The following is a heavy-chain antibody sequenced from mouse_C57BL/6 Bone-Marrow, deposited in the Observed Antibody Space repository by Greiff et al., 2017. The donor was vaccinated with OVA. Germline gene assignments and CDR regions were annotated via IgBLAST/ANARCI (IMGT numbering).Heavy chain of an antibody. V-gene: IGHV1-81*01. CDR1: GYTFTSYG. D-gene: IGHD2-4*01. CDR3: ARDYDYDPWVAY. Sequence: QVQLQQSGAELARPGASVKLSCKASGYTFTSYGISWVKQRTGQGLEWIGEIYPRSGNTYYNEKFKGKATLTADKSSSTASMELRSLTSEDSAVYFCARDYDYDPWVAYWGQGTLVTVSA. J-gene: IGHJ3*01. CDR2: IYPRSGNT.